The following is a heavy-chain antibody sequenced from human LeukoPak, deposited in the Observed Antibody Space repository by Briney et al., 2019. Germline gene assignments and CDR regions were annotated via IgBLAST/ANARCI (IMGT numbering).Heavy chain of an antibody. J-gene: IGHJ1*01. D-gene: IGHD6-13*01. CDR3: AREYSSSWDRKYFQH. CDR2: IDPNNNAT. Sequence: APVKVSCKASGYTFTDYYMHWVRQAPGQGLEWMGWIDPNNNATNYAQKFQGRVTMTTDTSTSTAYMELRSLRSDDTAVYYCAREYSSSWDRKYFQHWGQGTLVTVSS. CDR1: GYTFTDYY. V-gene: IGHV1-2*02.